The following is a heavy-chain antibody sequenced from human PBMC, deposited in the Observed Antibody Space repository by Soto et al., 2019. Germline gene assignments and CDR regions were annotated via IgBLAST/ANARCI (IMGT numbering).Heavy chain of an antibody. V-gene: IGHV4-59*08. Sequence: QVQLQQSGPGLVKPSETLSLTCTVSSGPNRSHNWGWIRQSPGRGLEWIGYVYDTGSTSYNPSLESRVTISADTSTNHISLTLSSVTAADTAVYYCVRQGIGALHGLVDVWGQGTTVSVSS. J-gene: IGHJ6*02. CDR3: VRQGIGALHGLVDV. CDR1: SGPNRSHN. CDR2: VYDTGST. D-gene: IGHD3-10*01.